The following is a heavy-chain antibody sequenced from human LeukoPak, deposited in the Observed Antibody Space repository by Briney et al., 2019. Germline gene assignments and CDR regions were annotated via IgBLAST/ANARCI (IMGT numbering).Heavy chain of an antibody. CDR3: VRGTGY. CDR2: ISSNRDNT. CDR1: GFTFSTYV. Sequence: GGSLRLSCSVSGFTFSTYVMHWVRQAPGKGLEYVSAISSNRDNTYYADSVKGRFTISRDNSKNTLYLQMSSLRADDTAVYYCVRGTGYWGQGTLVSVSS. V-gene: IGHV3-64D*06. J-gene: IGHJ4*02.